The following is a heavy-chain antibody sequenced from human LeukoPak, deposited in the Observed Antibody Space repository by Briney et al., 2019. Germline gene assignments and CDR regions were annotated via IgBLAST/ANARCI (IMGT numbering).Heavy chain of an antibody. CDR2: ISGSGGST. J-gene: IGHJ4*02. V-gene: IGHV3-23*01. D-gene: IGHD3-3*01. Sequence: GGSLRLSCAASGFTFSSYAMSWVRQAPGKGLEWVSAISGSGGSTYYADSVKGRFTISRDNSKNTLYLQMNSLRAEDTAVYYCAKDGSLRRFLEWLNHIDYWGQGTLVTVSS. CDR3: AKDGSLRRFLEWLNHIDY. CDR1: GFTFSSYA.